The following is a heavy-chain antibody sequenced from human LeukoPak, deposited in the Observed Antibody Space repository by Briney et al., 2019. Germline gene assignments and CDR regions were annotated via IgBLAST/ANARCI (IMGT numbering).Heavy chain of an antibody. V-gene: IGHV1-18*01. J-gene: IGHJ4*02. Sequence: ASVKVSCKASGYTFTSYGISWVRQAPGQGLEWMGWISAYNGNTNYAQKLQGRVTMTTDTSTSTAYMELRSLRSDDTAVYYCARDAYSYGLVYFDYWGQGTLVTVSS. D-gene: IGHD5-18*01. CDR2: ISAYNGNT. CDR3: ARDAYSYGLVYFDY. CDR1: GYTFTSYG.